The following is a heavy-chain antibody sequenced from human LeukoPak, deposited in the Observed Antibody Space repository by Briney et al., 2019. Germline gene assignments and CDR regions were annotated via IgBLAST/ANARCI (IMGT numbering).Heavy chain of an antibody. D-gene: IGHD3-16*01. Sequence: GGSLRLSCEASGFTFSSDAMNWVRQAPGKGLEWVSAISGSGSSPYYAASVKGRFTVYRDNTKNTLYLQMSSLRVEDTALYYCAKGRLWGRGGYHYYYMDVWGKGTAVTISS. J-gene: IGHJ6*03. CDR3: AKGRLWGRGGYHYYYMDV. V-gene: IGHV3-23*01. CDR1: GFTFSSDA. CDR2: ISGSGSSP.